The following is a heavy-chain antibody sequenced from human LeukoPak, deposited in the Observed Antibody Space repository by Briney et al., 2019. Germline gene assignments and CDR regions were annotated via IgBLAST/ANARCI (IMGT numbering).Heavy chain of an antibody. CDR2: ISYDGSNK. J-gene: IGHJ6*02. Sequence: HPGGSLRLSCAASGFTFSSYGMHWVRQAPGKGLEWVAVISYDGSNKYYADSVKGRFTISRDNSKNTLYLQMNSLRAEDTAVYYCARVRGSGRYYYYYYGMDVWGQGTTVTVSS. D-gene: IGHD3-10*01. CDR3: ARVRGSGRYYYYYYGMDV. CDR1: GFTFSSYG. V-gene: IGHV3-30*03.